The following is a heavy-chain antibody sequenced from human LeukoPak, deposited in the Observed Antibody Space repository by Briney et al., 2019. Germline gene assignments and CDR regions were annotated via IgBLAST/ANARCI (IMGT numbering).Heavy chain of an antibody. CDR1: GFTFTSYG. CDR3: AKADEGWNYYYYYMDV. V-gene: IGHV3-23*01. D-gene: IGHD2-15*01. J-gene: IGHJ6*03. Sequence: TGGSLRLSCAASGFTFTSYGMSWVRQAPGKGLEWVSAISGSGGSTYYADSVKGRFTISRDNSKNTLYLQMNSLRAEDTAVYYCAKADEGWNYYYYYMDVWGKGTTVTVSS. CDR2: ISGSGGST.